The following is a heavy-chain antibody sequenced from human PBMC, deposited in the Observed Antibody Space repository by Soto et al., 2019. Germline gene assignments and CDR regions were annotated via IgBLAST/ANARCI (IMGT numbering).Heavy chain of an antibody. Sequence: QVQLVQSGAEVKNPGASVTVSCKASGYTFTGYAISWVRQAPGQGLEWMGWISAHNGNTNFAQKFQGRVTMTTDTSTSTAYMELRSLRSDDTAVYYCARPSSDYGYWGWSLAYWGQGTLVTVSS. V-gene: IGHV1-18*01. J-gene: IGHJ4*02. CDR1: GYTFTGYA. D-gene: IGHD4-17*01. CDR3: ARPSSDYGYWGWSLAY. CDR2: ISAHNGNT.